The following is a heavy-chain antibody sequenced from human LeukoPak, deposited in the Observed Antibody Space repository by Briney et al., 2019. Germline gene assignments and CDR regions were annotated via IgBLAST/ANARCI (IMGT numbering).Heavy chain of an antibody. D-gene: IGHD4-23*01. CDR2: INHSGST. CDR3: ARYGGNSRFGSDY. V-gene: IGHV4-34*01. J-gene: IGHJ4*02. CDR1: GGSFSGYY. Sequence: SETLSLTCAVYGGSFSGYYWSWIRQPPGKGLEWIGEINHSGSTNYNPSLKSRVTISVDTSKNQFSLKLSSMTAADTAVYYCARYGGNSRFGSDYWGQGTLVTVSS.